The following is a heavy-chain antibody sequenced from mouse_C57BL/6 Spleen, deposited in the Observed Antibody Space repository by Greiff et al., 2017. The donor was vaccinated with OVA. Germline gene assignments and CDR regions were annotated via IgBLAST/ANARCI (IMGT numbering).Heavy chain of an antibody. J-gene: IGHJ1*03. Sequence: EVKLVESGGGLVKPGGSLKLSCAASGFTFSSYAMSWVRQTPEKRLEWVATISDGGSYTYYPDNVKGRFTISRDNAKNNLYLQMSHLKSEDTAMYYCARDGDYYGSNDWYFDVWGTGTTVTVSS. CDR3: ARDGDYYGSNDWYFDV. D-gene: IGHD1-1*01. CDR1: GFTFSSYA. V-gene: IGHV5-4*01. CDR2: ISDGGSYT.